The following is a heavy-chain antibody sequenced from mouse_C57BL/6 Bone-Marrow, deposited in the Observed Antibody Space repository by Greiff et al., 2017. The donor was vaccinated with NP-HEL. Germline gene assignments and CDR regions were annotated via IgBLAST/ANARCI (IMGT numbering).Heavy chain of an antibody. CDR1: GFSFNTYA. D-gene: IGHD2-5*01. J-gene: IGHJ3*01. Sequence: EVKLVESGGGLVQPKGSLKLSCAASGFSFNTYAMNWVRQAPGKGLEWVARIRSKSNNYATYYADSVKDRFTISRDDSESMLYLQMNNLKTEDTAMYYCVSPYYSNLAWFAYWGQGTLVTVSA. CDR3: VSPYYSNLAWFAY. CDR2: IRSKSNNYAT. V-gene: IGHV10-1*01.